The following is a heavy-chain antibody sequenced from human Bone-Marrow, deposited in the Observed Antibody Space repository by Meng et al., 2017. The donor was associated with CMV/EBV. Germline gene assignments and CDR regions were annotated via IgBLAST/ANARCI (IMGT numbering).Heavy chain of an antibody. CDR1: GFTFSSYS. V-gene: IGHV3-21*01. CDR2: ISSSSRYI. Sequence: GESLKISCAASGFTFSSYSMDWVRRAPGKGLEWVSSISSSSRYIYYADSVKGRFTISRDNTKNSLYLQMNSLRAEDTAVYYCVREPDYYGMDVWGQGPTVTVSS. CDR3: VREPDYYGMDV. J-gene: IGHJ6*02.